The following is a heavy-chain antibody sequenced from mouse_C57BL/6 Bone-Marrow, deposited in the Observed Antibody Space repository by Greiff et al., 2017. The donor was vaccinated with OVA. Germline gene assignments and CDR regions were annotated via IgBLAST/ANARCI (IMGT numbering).Heavy chain of an antibody. CDR3: ARKFYFKNDFDY. CDR1: GYTFTSYW. J-gene: IGHJ2*01. V-gene: IGHV1-64*01. Sequence: QVQLQQPGAELVKPGASVKLSCKASGYTFTSYWMHWVKQRPGPGLEWIGMIHPNSGSTNYNEKFKSKATLTADKSSSTAYMQLSSLTSEDSAVYYWARKFYFKNDFDYWGQGTTLTVSA. CDR2: IHPNSGST. D-gene: IGHD2-1*01.